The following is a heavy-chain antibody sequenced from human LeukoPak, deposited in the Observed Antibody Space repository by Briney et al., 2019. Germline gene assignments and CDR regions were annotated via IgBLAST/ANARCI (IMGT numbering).Heavy chain of an antibody. D-gene: IGHD2-2*01. J-gene: IGHJ4*02. Sequence: ASVEVSCKASGYTFTSYGISWVRQAPGQGLEWMGWISAYNGNTNYAQKLRGRVTMTTDTSTSTAYMELRSLRSDDTAVYYCAREGSYCSSTSCSIFDYWGQGTLVTVSS. CDR2: ISAYNGNT. CDR1: GYTFTSYG. V-gene: IGHV1-18*01. CDR3: AREGSYCSSTSCSIFDY.